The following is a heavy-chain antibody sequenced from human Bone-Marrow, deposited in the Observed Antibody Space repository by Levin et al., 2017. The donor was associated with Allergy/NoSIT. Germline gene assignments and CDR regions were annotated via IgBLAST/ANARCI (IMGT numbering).Heavy chain of an antibody. CDR3: ARGSGDYGENWFDP. Sequence: LRLSCTVSGGSISSGGYYWSWIRQHPGKGLEWIGYIYYSGSTYYNPSLKSRVTISVDTSKNQFSLKLSSVTAADTAVYYCARGSGDYGENWFDPWGQGTLVTVSS. CDR2: IYYSGST. V-gene: IGHV4-31*03. D-gene: IGHD4-17*01. CDR1: GGSISSGGYY. J-gene: IGHJ5*02.